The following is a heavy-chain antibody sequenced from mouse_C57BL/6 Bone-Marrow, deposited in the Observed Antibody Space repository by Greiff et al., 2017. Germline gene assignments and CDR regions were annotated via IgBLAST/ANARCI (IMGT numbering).Heavy chain of an antibody. CDR3: ARMNYGGDFDY. CDR2: ISSGSSTI. J-gene: IGHJ2*01. Sequence: EVQRVESGGGLVKPGGSLKLSCAASGFTFSDYGMHWARQAPEKGLEWVAYISSGSSTIYYADTVKGRFTISRDNAKNTLFLQMTGLRSEDTAMYYCARMNYGGDFDYWGQGTTLTVSS. V-gene: IGHV5-17*01. CDR1: GFTFSDYG. D-gene: IGHD1-2*01.